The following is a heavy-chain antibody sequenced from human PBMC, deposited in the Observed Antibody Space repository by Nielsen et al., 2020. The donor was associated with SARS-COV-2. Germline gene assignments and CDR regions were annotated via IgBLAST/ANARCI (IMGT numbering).Heavy chain of an antibody. CDR3: ARDGSGSYSYYYYGMDV. CDR2: IIPIFGTA. V-gene: IGHV1-69*13. Sequence: SVKVSCKASGGTFSSYAISWVRQAPGQGLEWMGGIIPIFGTANYAQKFQGRVTITADESTSTAYMELSSLRSEDTAVYYCARDGSGSYSYYYYGMDVWGQGTTVTVSS. D-gene: IGHD1-26*01. J-gene: IGHJ6*02. CDR1: GGTFSSYA.